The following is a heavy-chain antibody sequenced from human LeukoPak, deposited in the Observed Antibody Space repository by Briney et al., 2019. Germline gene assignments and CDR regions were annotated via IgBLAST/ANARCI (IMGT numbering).Heavy chain of an antibody. D-gene: IGHD5-12*01. J-gene: IGHJ4*02. V-gene: IGHV4-30-2*01. CDR1: GGSISSGGYS. CDR2: IYRSGST. Sequence: SQTLSLTCAVSGGSISSGGYSWSWIRQPPGKGLEWIGYIYRSGSTYYNPSLKSRVTISVDRSKNQFSLKLSSVTAADTAVYYCARENSGCIDYWGQGTLVTVSS. CDR3: ARENSGCIDY.